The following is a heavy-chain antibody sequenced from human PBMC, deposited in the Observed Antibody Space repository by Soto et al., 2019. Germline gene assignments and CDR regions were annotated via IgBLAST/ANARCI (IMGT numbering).Heavy chain of an antibody. CDR3: ARGQEVGAHFFDS. Sequence: GGSLRRSCEASGFSLSGIDKHWDHQPTGKGLEWVSTIGTAGDTYYAVSVKGRFTISRDNAKNSLSLQMNSLRAGDTAVYFCARGQEVGAHFFDSWGQGTQVIVSS. CDR1: GFSLSGID. V-gene: IGHV3-13*01. J-gene: IGHJ4*02. CDR2: IGTAGDT. D-gene: IGHD2-15*01.